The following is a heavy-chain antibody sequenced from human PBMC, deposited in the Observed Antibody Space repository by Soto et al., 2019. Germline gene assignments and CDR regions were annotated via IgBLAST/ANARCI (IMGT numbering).Heavy chain of an antibody. CDR1: GNSFVTSW. J-gene: IGHJ4*02. CDR3: ARLPPEMSTVSRHFDY. Sequence: GESLKISCKGSGNSFVTSWIAWVRQMPGKGLECMGIIYPSDSDTRYSPSFQGQVNISVDKAIGTAYLQWSSLKAADTSMYYCARLPPEMSTVSRHFDYWGPGTLVTVSS. V-gene: IGHV5-51*01. CDR2: IYPSDSDT. D-gene: IGHD4-4*01.